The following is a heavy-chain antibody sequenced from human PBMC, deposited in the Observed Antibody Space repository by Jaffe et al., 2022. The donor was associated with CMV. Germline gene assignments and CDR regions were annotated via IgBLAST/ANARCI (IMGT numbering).Heavy chain of an antibody. CDR2: ISSSSSYI. D-gene: IGHD5-12*01. J-gene: IGHJ4*02. CDR3: ARGRGGYSATTVDY. CDR1: GFTFSSYS. V-gene: IGHV3-21*01. Sequence: EVQLVESGGGLVKPGGSLRLSCAASGFTFSSYSMNWVRQAPGKGLEWVSSISSSSSYIYYADSVKGRFTISRDNAKNSLYLQMNSLRAEDTAVYYCARGRGGYSATTVDYWGQGTLVTVSS.